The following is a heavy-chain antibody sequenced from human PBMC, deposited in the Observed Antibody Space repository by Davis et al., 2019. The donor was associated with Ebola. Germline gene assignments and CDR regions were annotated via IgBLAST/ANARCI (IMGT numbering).Heavy chain of an antibody. CDR3: AREPQPLGGSCYSLGCYFDF. CDR2: ISGYNGDT. V-gene: IGHV1-18*01. Sequence: ASVKVSCKASGYTFSTYGLNWVRQAPGQGLEWMGWISGYNGDTNYAQKLQGRVTMTRDTSTSTAYMELRTLDSDDTAVYYCAREPQPLGGSCYSLGCYFDFWGQGTLVIVSS. J-gene: IGHJ4*02. CDR1: GYTFSTYG. D-gene: IGHD2-15*01.